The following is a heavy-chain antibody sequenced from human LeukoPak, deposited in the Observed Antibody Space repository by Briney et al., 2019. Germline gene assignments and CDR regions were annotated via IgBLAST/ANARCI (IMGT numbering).Heavy chain of an antibody. J-gene: IGHJ4*02. CDR2: ISWNSGSI. CDR3: AKDGDILTGYYFDY. Sequence: LRLSCAASGFSFSDYYMSWIRQAPGKGLEWVSGISWNSGSIGYADSVKGRFTISRDNAKNSLYLQMNSLRAEDTALCYCAKDGDILTGYYFDYWGQGTLVTVSS. CDR1: GFSFSDYY. D-gene: IGHD3-9*01. V-gene: IGHV3-9*01.